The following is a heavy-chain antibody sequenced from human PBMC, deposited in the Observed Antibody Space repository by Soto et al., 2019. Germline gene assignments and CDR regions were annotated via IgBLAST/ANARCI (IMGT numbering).Heavy chain of an antibody. D-gene: IGHD3-9*01. CDR2: IIPIFGTA. CDR1: GGTFSSYA. J-gene: IGHJ6*02. V-gene: IGHV1-69*12. Sequence: QVQLVQSGAEVKKPGSSVKVSCKASGGTFSSYAISWVRQAPGQGLEWMGGIIPIFGTANYAQKFQGRVTSTAEESTSTAYMELRSLRSEDTAVYYCARVMAVPTDYDILTGTYGMDVWGQGTTVTVSS. CDR3: ARVMAVPTDYDILTGTYGMDV.